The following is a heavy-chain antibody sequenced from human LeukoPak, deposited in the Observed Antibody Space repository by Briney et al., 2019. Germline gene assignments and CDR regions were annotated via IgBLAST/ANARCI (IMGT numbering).Heavy chain of an antibody. D-gene: IGHD2-21*01. V-gene: IGHV1-18*01. Sequence: GASVKVSCKXSGYTFTSYGISWVPQAPGQGLEWMGGISAYNGNTNYAQKLQGRVTMTTDTSTSTAYMELRSLRSDDTAVYYCARGGLILWWSGAFDIWGQGTMVTVSS. CDR3: ARGGLILWWSGAFDI. CDR1: GYTFTSYG. CDR2: ISAYNGNT. J-gene: IGHJ3*02.